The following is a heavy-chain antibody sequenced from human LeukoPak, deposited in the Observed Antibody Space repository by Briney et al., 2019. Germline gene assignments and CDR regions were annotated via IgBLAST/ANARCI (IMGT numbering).Heavy chain of an antibody. CDR2: ITSGGGFK. CDR3: ARVRPGSSGSYYRTS. V-gene: IGHV3-11*04. J-gene: IGHJ4*02. Sequence: GGSLRLSCVGAGFPFSDFHMSWIRQAPGKGLEWVSYITSGGGFKYYADSVEGRFSTSRDDSKHSVFLQMNSLRVEAPAVYYCARVRPGSSGSYYRTSWGQGTLVTVSS. D-gene: IGHD3-22*01. CDR1: GFPFSDFH.